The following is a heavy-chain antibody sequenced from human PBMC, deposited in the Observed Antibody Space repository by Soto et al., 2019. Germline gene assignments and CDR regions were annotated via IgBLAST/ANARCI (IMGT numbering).Heavy chain of an antibody. D-gene: IGHD5-18*01. Sequence: QSQTLSLTCAVSGDSVSTHSAAWNWIGQSPSRGLEWLGRTYYRSKWYNDYAVSVKSRITINADTSKNQFSLQLKSVTPEDTAVYYCARDSTPGYSDGFYFDSWGQGTLVTVSS. CDR2: TYYRSKWYN. J-gene: IGHJ4*02. V-gene: IGHV6-1*01. CDR1: GDSVSTHSAA. CDR3: ARDSTPGYSDGFYFDS.